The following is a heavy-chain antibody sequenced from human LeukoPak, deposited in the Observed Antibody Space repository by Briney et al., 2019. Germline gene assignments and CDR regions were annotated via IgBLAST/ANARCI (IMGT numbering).Heavy chain of an antibody. V-gene: IGHV3-7*01. J-gene: IGHJ4*02. Sequence: GGSLRLSCVASGFTFSSSWMNWVRPAPGKGLEWVASIKYDGSEEYYVDSVKGRFTISRDNAQNSLYLQMNNLRAEDTAVYYCARDVYRSFDYWGQGSLVTVSS. CDR3: ARDVYRSFDY. CDR2: IKYDGSEE. CDR1: GFTFSSSW. D-gene: IGHD5/OR15-5a*01.